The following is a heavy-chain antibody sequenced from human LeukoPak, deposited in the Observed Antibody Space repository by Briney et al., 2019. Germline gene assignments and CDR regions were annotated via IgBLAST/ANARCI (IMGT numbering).Heavy chain of an antibody. V-gene: IGHV4-31*03. CDR1: GGSFSSGGYY. CDR2: IFYSGTT. D-gene: IGHD7-27*01. CDR3: ARDLGGLGKIDY. Sequence: SQTLSLTCTVSGGSFSSGGYYWSWIRPHPGKGLEWIGYIFYSGTTYYNPSLKSRVIISVDASKNQFSLRLSSVTAADTAVYYCARDLGGLGKIDYWGQGTLVTVSS. J-gene: IGHJ4*02.